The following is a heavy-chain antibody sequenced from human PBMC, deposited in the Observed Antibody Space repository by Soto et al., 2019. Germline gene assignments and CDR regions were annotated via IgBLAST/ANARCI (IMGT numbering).Heavy chain of an antibody. J-gene: IGHJ6*03. CDR3: ARDSGYDRHYYYMDD. CDR1: GYSFTSYW. Sequence: HGESLKISCKGSGYSFTSYWIGWVRQMPGKGLEWMGIIYPGDSDTRYSPSFQGQVTISADKSISTAYLQWSSLKASDTAMYYFARDSGYDRHYYYMDDWGKGSTLTVSS. V-gene: IGHV5-51*01. D-gene: IGHD5-12*01. CDR2: IYPGDSDT.